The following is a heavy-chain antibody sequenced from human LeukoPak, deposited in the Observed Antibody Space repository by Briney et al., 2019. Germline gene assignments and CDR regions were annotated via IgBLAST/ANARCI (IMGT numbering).Heavy chain of an antibody. CDR1: GGSISSYY. D-gene: IGHD3-22*01. J-gene: IGHJ4*02. CDR2: IYYSGST. V-gene: IGHV4-59*01. Sequence: SETLSLTCTVSGGSISSYYWNWIQQPPGKGLEWIGYIYYSGSTNYNPSLKSRVTISVDTSKNQFSLKLSSVTAADTAVYYCARGADSSGYYSIFYFDYWGQGTLVTVSS. CDR3: ARGADSSGYYSIFYFDY.